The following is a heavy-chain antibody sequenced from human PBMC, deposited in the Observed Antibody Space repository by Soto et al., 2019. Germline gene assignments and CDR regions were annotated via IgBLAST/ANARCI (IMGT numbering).Heavy chain of an antibody. Sequence: QVQLVESGGGVVQPGRSLRLSCAASGFTFSSYGMHWVRQAPGKGLEWVAVISYDGSNKYYADSVKGRFTISRDNSKNTLYLQMNSLRAEDTAVYYCAKDFDLSIAVDGTPDYWGQGTLVTVSS. V-gene: IGHV3-30*18. CDR3: AKDFDLSIAVDGTPDY. CDR1: GFTFSSYG. J-gene: IGHJ4*02. CDR2: ISYDGSNK. D-gene: IGHD6-19*01.